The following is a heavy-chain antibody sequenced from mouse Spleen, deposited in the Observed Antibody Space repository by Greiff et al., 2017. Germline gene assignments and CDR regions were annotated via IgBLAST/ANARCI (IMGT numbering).Heavy chain of an antibody. CDR1: GFSLTSYG. V-gene: IGHV2-2*01. Sequence: VQLQQSGPGLVQPSQSLSITCTVSGFSLTSYGVHWVRQSPGKGLEWLGVIWSGGSTDYNAAFISRLSISKDNSKSQVFFKMNSLQADDTAIYYCARMGGSSSYFDYWGQGTTLTVSS. CDR2: IWSGGST. J-gene: IGHJ2*01. CDR3: ARMGGSSSYFDY. D-gene: IGHD1-1*01.